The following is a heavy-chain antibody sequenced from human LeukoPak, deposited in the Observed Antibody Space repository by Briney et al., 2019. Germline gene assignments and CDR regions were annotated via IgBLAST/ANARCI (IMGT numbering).Heavy chain of an antibody. J-gene: IGHJ6*02. V-gene: IGHV1-69*13. CDR1: GGTCSSYA. Sequence: SVKVSCKASGGTCSSYAISWVRQAPGQGLEWMGGIIPIFGTANYAQKFQGRVTITADESTSTAYMELSSLRSEDTAVYYCARDIVVVPAAMGYYYYGMDVWGQGTTVTVSS. D-gene: IGHD2-2*01. CDR2: IIPIFGTA. CDR3: ARDIVVVPAAMGYYYYGMDV.